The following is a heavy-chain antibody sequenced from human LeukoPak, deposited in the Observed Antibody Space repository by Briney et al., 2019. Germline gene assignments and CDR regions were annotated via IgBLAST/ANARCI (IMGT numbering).Heavy chain of an antibody. Sequence: GGSLRLSCAASGFTFSSYEMNWVRQAPGKGLAWVSYISSSGSTIYYADSVKGRFTISRDTAKNSLYLQMNSLRAEGTAVYYCARMTTVTYAYYGMDVWGQGTTVTVSS. V-gene: IGHV3-48*03. CDR2: ISSSGSTI. CDR1: GFTFSSYE. CDR3: ARMTTVTYAYYGMDV. D-gene: IGHD4-11*01. J-gene: IGHJ6*02.